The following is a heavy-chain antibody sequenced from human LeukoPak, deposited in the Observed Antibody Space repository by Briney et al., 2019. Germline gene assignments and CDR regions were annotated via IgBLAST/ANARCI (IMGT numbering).Heavy chain of an antibody. Sequence: GGSLRLSCAASGFTFSNYAMHWLRQAPGKGLEWLAAISYDGTNKYYADAVKGRFTISRDNSKNTLDLQMNSLRTEDTAVYYCAKDVVPGAAHFDYWGQGTLVTVSS. D-gene: IGHD2-15*01. CDR3: AKDVVPGAAHFDY. CDR1: GFTFSNYA. J-gene: IGHJ4*02. V-gene: IGHV3-30*18. CDR2: ISYDGTNK.